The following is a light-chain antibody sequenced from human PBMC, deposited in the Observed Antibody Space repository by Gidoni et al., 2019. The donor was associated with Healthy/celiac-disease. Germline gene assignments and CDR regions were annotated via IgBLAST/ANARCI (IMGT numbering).Light chain of an antibody. Sequence: DIQMTQSPSSLSASVGDRDTITCRASQSISSYLNWYQQKPGKAPKLLIYAASSLQSGVPSRFSGSGSGTDFTLTNSSLQPEDFATYYCQQSYSTPLYTFGQGTKLEIK. CDR3: QQSYSTPLYT. CDR1: QSISSY. J-gene: IGKJ2*01. V-gene: IGKV1-39*01. CDR2: AAS.